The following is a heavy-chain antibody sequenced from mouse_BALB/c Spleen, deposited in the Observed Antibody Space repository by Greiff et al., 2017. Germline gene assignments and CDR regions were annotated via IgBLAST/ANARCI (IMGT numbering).Heavy chain of an antibody. CDR1: GFTFSSYG. V-gene: IGHV5-6*01. CDR3: ARKREYGNYYAMDY. CDR2: ISSGGSYT. J-gene: IGHJ4*01. Sequence: EVQLVESGGDLVKPGGSLKLSCAASGFTFSSYGMSWVRQTPDKRLEWVATISSGGSYTYYPDSVKGRFTISRDNAKNTLYLQMSSLKSEDTAMYYCARKREYGNYYAMDYWGRGTSVTVSS. D-gene: IGHD2-10*02.